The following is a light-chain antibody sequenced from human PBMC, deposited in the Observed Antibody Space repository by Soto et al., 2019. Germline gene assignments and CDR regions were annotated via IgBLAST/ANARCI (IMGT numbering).Light chain of an antibody. CDR1: QSVSSSY. Sequence: EIVLTQSPGTLSLSPGERDTLSCRASQSVSSSYLAWYQQKPGQAPRLLIYGASSRATGIPDRFSGSGSGTDFTLTISRLEPEDFAVYYCQQYGSSPFTFGPGTKGDIK. V-gene: IGKV3-20*01. CDR2: GAS. J-gene: IGKJ3*01. CDR3: QQYGSSPFT.